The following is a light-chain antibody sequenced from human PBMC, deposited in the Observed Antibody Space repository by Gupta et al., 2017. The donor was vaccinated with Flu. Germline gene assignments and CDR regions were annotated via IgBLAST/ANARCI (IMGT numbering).Light chain of an antibody. CDR2: QDS. CDR3: QAWDTNSGV. J-gene: IGLJ1*01. Sequence: SYELTQPPSVSVSPGQTASITCSGDKLGSKYTCWYQQRPGQFPFLVIYQDSNRPAGIPERFSGSNSGNTATLTISGTQALDEADYYCQAWDTNSGVFGTGTKVTVL. CDR1: KLGSKY. V-gene: IGLV3-1*01.